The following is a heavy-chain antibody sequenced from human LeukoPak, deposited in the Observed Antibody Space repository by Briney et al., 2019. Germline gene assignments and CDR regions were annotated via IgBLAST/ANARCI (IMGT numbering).Heavy chain of an antibody. D-gene: IGHD3-22*01. V-gene: IGHV3-21*01. Sequence: GGSLRLSCATSGFSFSSFAMSWVRQAPGKGLEWVSSIRWNSGFIDYADSVKGRFTISRDNARKSLFLQMNSLRAEDTAVYYCARGPKDYYDSRGYPSSRENYYYYYVDVWGKGTTVTVSS. J-gene: IGHJ6*03. CDR2: IRWNSGFI. CDR3: ARGPKDYYDSRGYPSSRENYYYYYVDV. CDR1: GFSFSSFA.